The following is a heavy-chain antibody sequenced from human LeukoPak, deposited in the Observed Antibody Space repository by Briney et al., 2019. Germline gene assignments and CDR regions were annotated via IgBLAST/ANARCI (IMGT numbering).Heavy chain of an antibody. Sequence: GGSLRLSCAASGFTFSSYSMNWVRQAPGKGLEWVSSISSSSSYIYYADSVKGRFTIPRDNAKNSLYLQMNSLRAEDTAVYYCARDRVEVFDYWGQGTLVTVSS. J-gene: IGHJ4*02. V-gene: IGHV3-21*01. D-gene: IGHD2-15*01. CDR3: ARDRVEVFDY. CDR2: ISSSSSYI. CDR1: GFTFSSYS.